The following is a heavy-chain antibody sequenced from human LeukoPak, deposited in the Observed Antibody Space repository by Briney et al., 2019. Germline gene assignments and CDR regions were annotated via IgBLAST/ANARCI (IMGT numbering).Heavy chain of an antibody. Sequence: SVKVSCKASGGTFSSYAISWVRQAPGQGLEWMGRIIPIFGTANYAQKFQGRVTITTDESTSTAYMELSSLRSEDTAVYYCARGPLGRRGYGGYVTFDYWGQGTLVTVSS. D-gene: IGHD5-12*01. CDR1: GGTFSSYA. CDR2: IIPIFGTA. V-gene: IGHV1-69*05. CDR3: ARGPLGRRGYGGYVTFDY. J-gene: IGHJ4*02.